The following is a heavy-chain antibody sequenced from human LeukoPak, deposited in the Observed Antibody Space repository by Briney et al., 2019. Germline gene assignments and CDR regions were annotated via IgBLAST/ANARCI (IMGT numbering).Heavy chain of an antibody. V-gene: IGHV3-7*04. CDR3: ARDAGSSCYDH. CDR2: IKEDGSAK. CDR1: GFTFSRYW. D-gene: IGHD2-2*01. J-gene: IGHJ4*02. Sequence: GGSLRLSCAASGFTFSRYWMTWVRQAPGKGLEWVANIKEDGSAKYYVDSVKGRFTISRDNAKSSLYLQMNSLRAEDTAVYYCARDAGSSCYDHWGQGTLVTVSS.